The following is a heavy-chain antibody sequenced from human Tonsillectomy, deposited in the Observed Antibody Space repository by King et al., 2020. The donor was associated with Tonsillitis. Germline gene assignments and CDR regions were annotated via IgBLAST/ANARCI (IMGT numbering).Heavy chain of an antibody. D-gene: IGHD3-3*01. CDR2: ISYDGSNK. Sequence: VQLVESGGGVVQPGRSLRVSCAASGFTFSDYGMHWVRQAPGKGLEWVAVISYDGSNKYYSEFVKGRFTISRDNSKNTLDLQMNSLRAEDTAMYHCAKDRFDFWSALGYWGRGTLVTVSS. CDR1: GFTFSDYG. CDR3: AKDRFDFWSALGY. V-gene: IGHV3-30*18. J-gene: IGHJ4*02.